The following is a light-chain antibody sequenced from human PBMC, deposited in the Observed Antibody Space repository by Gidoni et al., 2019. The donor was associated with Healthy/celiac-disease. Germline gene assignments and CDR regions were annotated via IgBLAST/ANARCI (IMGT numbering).Light chain of an antibody. Sequence: DIKTTPSPSSLSASVGDRVTITCRASQSISSYLNWYQQKPGKAPKLLIYAASSLQSGVPSRFSGSGSGTDFTLTISSLQPEDFATYYCQQSYSTPLTFGGGTKVEIK. CDR2: AAS. CDR1: QSISSY. V-gene: IGKV1-39*01. CDR3: QQSYSTPLT. J-gene: IGKJ4*01.